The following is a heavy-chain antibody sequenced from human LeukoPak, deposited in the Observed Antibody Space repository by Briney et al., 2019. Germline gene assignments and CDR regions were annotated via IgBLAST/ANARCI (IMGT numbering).Heavy chain of an antibody. D-gene: IGHD3-16*02. CDR2: IYPGDSDT. CDR3: AASLGGLRLGELSS. Sequence: PGESLKISCKGSGYSFSNYWIGWVRQLPGKGLEWMGIIYPGDSDTRYSPSSQGQVTISADKSISTAYLQWSSLRASDTAMYYCAASLGGLRLGELSSWGQGTLVTVTS. V-gene: IGHV5-51*01. J-gene: IGHJ5*02. CDR1: GYSFSNYW.